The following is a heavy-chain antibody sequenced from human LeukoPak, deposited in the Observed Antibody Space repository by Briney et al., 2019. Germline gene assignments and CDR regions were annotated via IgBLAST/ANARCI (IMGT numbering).Heavy chain of an antibody. CDR3: ARDLTFRTLYGSGSYLDE. V-gene: IGHV4-39*07. J-gene: IGHJ4*02. CDR2: IYNGGSA. D-gene: IGHD3-10*01. CDR1: GGSISSSNSY. Sequence: SETLSLTCTVSGGSISSSNSYWAWIRQPPGKGVEWIGSIYNGGSAQYNPSFESRVTISVVTSKNQLSLRLISVTAADTAVYYCARDLTFRTLYGSGSYLDEWDQGALVTVAS.